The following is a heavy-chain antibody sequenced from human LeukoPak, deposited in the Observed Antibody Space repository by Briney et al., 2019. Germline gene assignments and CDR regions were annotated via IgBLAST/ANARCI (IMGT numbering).Heavy chain of an antibody. J-gene: IGHJ4*02. CDR1: GFTFSSYA. CDR3: ASSGSYRFDY. Sequence: GGSLRLSCAASGFTFSSYAMSWVRQAPGKGLEWVSHITASGTAMFNADSVKGRFTISRDNAKNSLYLQMNSLRDEDTAVYYCASSGSYRFDYWGQGTLVAVSS. D-gene: IGHD1-26*01. V-gene: IGHV3-48*02. CDR2: ITASGTAM.